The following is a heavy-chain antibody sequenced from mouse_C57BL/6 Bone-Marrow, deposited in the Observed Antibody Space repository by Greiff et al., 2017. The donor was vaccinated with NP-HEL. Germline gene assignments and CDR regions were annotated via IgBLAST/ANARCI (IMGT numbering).Heavy chain of an antibody. V-gene: IGHV1-81*01. D-gene: IGHD1-1*01. CDR3: AREVYYGKRGPFDY. J-gene: IGHJ2*01. CDR2: IYPRSGNT. Sequence: VKLVESGAELARPGASVKLSCKASGYTFTSYGISWVKQRTGQGLEWIGEIYPRSGNTYYNEKFKGKATLTADKSSSTAYMELRSLTSEDSAVYFCAREVYYGKRGPFDYWGQGTTLTVSS. CDR1: GYTFTSYG.